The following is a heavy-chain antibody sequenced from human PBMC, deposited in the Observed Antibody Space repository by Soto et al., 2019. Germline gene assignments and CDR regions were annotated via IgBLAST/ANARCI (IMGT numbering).Heavy chain of an antibody. J-gene: IGHJ3*02. Sequence: PGGSLRLSCAASGFTFGSYGMHWVRQAPGKGLEWVAVIWYDGSNKYYADSVKGRFTISRDNSKNTLYLQMNGLRAEDTAVYYCAREGSERTGAFDIWSQGTMVTVSS. CDR1: GFTFGSYG. V-gene: IGHV3-33*01. D-gene: IGHD6-25*01. CDR2: IWYDGSNK. CDR3: AREGSERTGAFDI.